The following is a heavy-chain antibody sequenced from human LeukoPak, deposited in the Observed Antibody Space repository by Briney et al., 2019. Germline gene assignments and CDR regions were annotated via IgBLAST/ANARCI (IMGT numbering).Heavy chain of an antibody. Sequence: GGSLRLSCVVSGFTFSSYGMTWVRQAPGKGLEWVSAISGSGGSTYYADSVKGRFTISKDNSKNTLYLQMNSLRAEDTAVYYCARQRLGYGDYKGAFDIWGQGTMVTVSS. D-gene: IGHD4-17*01. CDR1: GFTFSSYG. CDR3: ARQRLGYGDYKGAFDI. J-gene: IGHJ3*02. V-gene: IGHV3-23*01. CDR2: ISGSGGST.